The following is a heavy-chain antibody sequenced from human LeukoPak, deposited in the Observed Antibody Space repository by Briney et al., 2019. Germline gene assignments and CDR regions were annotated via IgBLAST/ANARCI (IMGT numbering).Heavy chain of an antibody. D-gene: IGHD2-21*02. J-gene: IGHJ4*02. Sequence: GGSLSLSCAPSGFTFSSYAMRWVRQAPGKGLEWVSGISGSGGSTYYADSVKGRFTISRDNSKNTLYVQMNSLRAEDTAVYYCAKERPQGDFLIAYWGEGTVVTVS. CDR3: AKERPQGDFLIAY. CDR2: ISGSGGST. CDR1: GFTFSSYA. V-gene: IGHV3-23*01.